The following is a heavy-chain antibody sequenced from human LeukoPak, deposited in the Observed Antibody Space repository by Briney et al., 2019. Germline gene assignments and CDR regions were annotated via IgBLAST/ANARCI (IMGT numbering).Heavy chain of an antibody. CDR3: XXXXXXXYDSSGYYFLDY. CDR2: ISSSSSTI. CDR1: GFTFSSYS. J-gene: IGHJ4*02. Sequence: GGSLRLSCAASGFTFSSYSMNWVRQAPGKGLEWVSYISSSSSTIYYADSVKGRFTISRDNAKNSLYLQMNSLRAEDTAVYYXXXXXXXXYDSSGYYFLDYWGQGTLVTVSS. V-gene: IGHV3-48*01. D-gene: IGHD3-22*01.